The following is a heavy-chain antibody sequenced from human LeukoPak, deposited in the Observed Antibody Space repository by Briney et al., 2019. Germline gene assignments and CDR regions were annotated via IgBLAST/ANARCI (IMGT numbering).Heavy chain of an antibody. D-gene: IGHD5-12*01. J-gene: IGHJ4*02. CDR2: ISAYNGNT. Sequence: ASVKVSCKASGYTFTSYGISWVRQAPGQGLEWMGWISAYNGNTNYAQKLQGRVTMTTDTSTSTAYMELRSLRSDDTAVYYCAGEVATITVAAAGGIDYWGQGTLVTVSS. V-gene: IGHV1-18*01. CDR3: AGEVATITVAAAGGIDY. CDR1: GYTFTSYG.